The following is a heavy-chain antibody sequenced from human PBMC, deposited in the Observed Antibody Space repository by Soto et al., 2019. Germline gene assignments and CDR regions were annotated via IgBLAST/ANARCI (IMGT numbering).Heavy chain of an antibody. CDR3: ARVTYYDILTGYPPGVRTRYYGMDV. Sequence: QVQLVQSGAEVKKPGASVKVSCKASGYTFTSYDINWVRQATGQGLEWMGWMNPNSGNTGYAQKFQGRVTMTRNTSISTAYMELSSLRSEDTAVYYCARVTYYDILTGYPPGVRTRYYGMDVWGKGTTVTVSS. CDR1: GYTFTSYD. D-gene: IGHD3-9*01. J-gene: IGHJ6*04. V-gene: IGHV1-8*01. CDR2: MNPNSGNT.